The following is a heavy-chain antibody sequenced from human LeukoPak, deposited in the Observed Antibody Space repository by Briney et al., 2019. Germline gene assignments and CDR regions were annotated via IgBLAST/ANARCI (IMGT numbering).Heavy chain of an antibody. Sequence: GGSLRLSCAASGFTFSRYSMNWVRQAPGKGLEWVSSISSSSSYIYYADSVKGRFTISRDNAKNSLYLQMNSLRAEDTAVYYCARVPLGDSSGFFDYWGQGTLVTVSS. CDR3: ARVPLGDSSGFFDY. CDR2: ISSSSSYI. V-gene: IGHV3-21*04. J-gene: IGHJ4*02. CDR1: GFTFSRYS. D-gene: IGHD3-22*01.